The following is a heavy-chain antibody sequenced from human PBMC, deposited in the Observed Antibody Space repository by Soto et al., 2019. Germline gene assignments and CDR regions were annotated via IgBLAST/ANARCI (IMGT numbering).Heavy chain of an antibody. V-gene: IGHV3-23*01. CDR2: ISGSGT. CDR1: GFTFSTDA. J-gene: IGHJ4*02. CDR3: AKEKGGSGWYNDY. D-gene: IGHD6-19*01. Sequence: EVHLLESGGGLVQPGGSLRLSCAASGFTFSTDAMTWVRQGSGKGLEWVSSISGSGTYYADSVKGRFTISRDNSKNTLYLQMNSLRAEDTAVYYCAKEKGGSGWYNDYWGQGTLVTVPS.